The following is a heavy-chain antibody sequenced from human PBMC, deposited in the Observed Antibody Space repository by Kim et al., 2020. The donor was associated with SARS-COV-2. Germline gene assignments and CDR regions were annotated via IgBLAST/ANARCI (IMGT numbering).Heavy chain of an antibody. Sequence: RVTIARDNAKNSLYLQMNSLRAEDTAVYYCARDLMMGDYAFFYYYYGMDVWGQGTTVTVSS. V-gene: IGHV3-11*06. CDR3: ARDLMMGDYAFFYYYYGMDV. J-gene: IGHJ6*02. D-gene: IGHD4-17*01.